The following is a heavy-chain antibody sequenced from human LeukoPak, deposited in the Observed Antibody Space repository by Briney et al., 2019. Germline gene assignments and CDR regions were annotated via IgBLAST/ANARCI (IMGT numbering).Heavy chain of an antibody. CDR1: GFTFSSYG. D-gene: IGHD2-15*01. CDR3: AKDFAWC. J-gene: IGHJ4*02. V-gene: IGHV3-30*18. Sequence: PGRSLRLSCAASGFTFSSYGMHWVRQAPGKGLEWVAVISYDGSNKYYADSVKGRFTISRDNSKNTLYLQMNSLRAEDTAVYYCAKDFAWCWGQGTLVTVSS. CDR2: ISYDGSNK.